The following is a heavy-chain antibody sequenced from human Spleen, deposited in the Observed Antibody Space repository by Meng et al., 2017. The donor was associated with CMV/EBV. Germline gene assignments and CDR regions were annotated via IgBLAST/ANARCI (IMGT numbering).Heavy chain of an antibody. CDR1: GGSTSSYF. V-gene: IGHV4-59*12. J-gene: IGHJ6*04. D-gene: IGHD5-18*01. CDR2: VYYMGVT. CDR3: ARSQQLWLPSYYYGMDV. Sequence: SETLSPTCTVSGGSTSSYFWSWIRQPPGKGLEWIGYVYYMGVTKYNPSLKSRVTISVDTSKNQSSLKLSSVTAADTAVYYCARSQQLWLPSYYYGMDVWGEGTTVTVSS.